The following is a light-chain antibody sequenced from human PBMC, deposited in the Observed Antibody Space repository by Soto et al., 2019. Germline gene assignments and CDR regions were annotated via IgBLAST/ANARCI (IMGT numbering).Light chain of an antibody. V-gene: IGKV1-39*01. Sequence: DIQMTQSPSSLSASVGDTVTFTCRASQTVSTYLNWYLLKPGKAPKLPIYGASSLQSGVPSRFSANGSATEFALTISGLRPEDSATFYCQQSYKTPRTFGQGSRLEIK. CDR2: GAS. CDR3: QQSYKTPRT. CDR1: QTVSTY. J-gene: IGKJ2*01.